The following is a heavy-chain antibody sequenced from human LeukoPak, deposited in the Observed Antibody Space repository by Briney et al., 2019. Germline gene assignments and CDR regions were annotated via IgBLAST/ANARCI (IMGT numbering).Heavy chain of an antibody. CDR3: ATRVTYYYDSSDLIDY. CDR1: GYTFTSYG. CDR2: ISAYNGNT. Sequence: AXVKVSCKASGYTFTSYGISWVRQAPGQGLEWMGWISAYNGNTNYAQKLQGRVTMTTDTSTRTAYMELRSLRSDDTAVYYCATRVTYYYDSSDLIDYWGQGTLVTVSS. D-gene: IGHD3-22*01. V-gene: IGHV1-18*01. J-gene: IGHJ4*02.